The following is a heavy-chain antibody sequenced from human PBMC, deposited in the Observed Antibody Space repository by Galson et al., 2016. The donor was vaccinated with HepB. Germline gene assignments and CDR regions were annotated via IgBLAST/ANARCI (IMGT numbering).Heavy chain of an antibody. CDR3: AKDRWGSGSYYYYYHGMDV. Sequence: SLRLSCAASGFTFSSYYMHWVRQAPGKGLVWVSRVSKDGRGTNYPDYVKGRFTISRDNSKNTVHLQMNSLRAEDTAVFYCAKDRWGSGSYYYYYHGMDVWGQGTTVTVSS. CDR1: GFTFSSYY. V-gene: IGHV3-74*01. J-gene: IGHJ6*02. D-gene: IGHD3-10*01. CDR2: VSKDGRGT.